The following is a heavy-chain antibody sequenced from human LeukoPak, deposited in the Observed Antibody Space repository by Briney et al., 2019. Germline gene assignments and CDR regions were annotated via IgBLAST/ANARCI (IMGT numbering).Heavy chain of an antibody. Sequence: GASVKVSCKASGYTFTSYYMHWVRQATGQGLEWMGIINASGGSTSYAQKFQGRVTMTRDMSTSTVYMELSSLRSEDTAVYYCARGTDDSSGYYSSGWGQLYWGQGTLVTVSS. CDR2: INASGGST. J-gene: IGHJ4*02. D-gene: IGHD3-22*01. CDR3: ARGTDDSSGYYSSGWGQLY. V-gene: IGHV1-46*01. CDR1: GYTFTSYY.